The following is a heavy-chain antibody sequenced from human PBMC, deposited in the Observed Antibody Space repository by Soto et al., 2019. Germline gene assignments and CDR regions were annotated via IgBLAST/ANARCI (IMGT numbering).Heavy chain of an antibody. CDR3: AREWELIPFDY. J-gene: IGHJ4*02. D-gene: IGHD1-26*01. CDR2: IYYSGST. V-gene: IGHV4-39*01. CDR1: GGSISSSSYY. Sequence: QLQLQESGPGLVKPSETLSLTCTVSGGSISSSSYYWGWIRQPPGKGLEWIGSIYYSGSTYYNPSLKSRVTISVDTSKNQFSLKLSSVTAADTAVYYCAREWELIPFDYWGQGTLVTVSS.